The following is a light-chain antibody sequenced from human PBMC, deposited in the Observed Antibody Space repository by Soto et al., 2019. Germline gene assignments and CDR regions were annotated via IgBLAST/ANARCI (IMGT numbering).Light chain of an antibody. CDR3: QQYNDWPPGT. Sequence: EIVMTQSPATLSLSPGERATLSCRASQSVNSNLAWYQQKPGQAPRLLIYGASIRATGIPGRFSGSGSGTEFTLTISSLQSEDFAVYYCQQYNDWPPGTFGQGTKVDIK. V-gene: IGKV3-15*01. J-gene: IGKJ1*01. CDR2: GAS. CDR1: QSVNSN.